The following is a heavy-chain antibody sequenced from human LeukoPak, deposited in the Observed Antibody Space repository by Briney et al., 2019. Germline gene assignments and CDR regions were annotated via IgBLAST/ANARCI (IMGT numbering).Heavy chain of an antibody. D-gene: IGHD1-26*01. CDR2: ISYDGSNK. J-gene: IGHJ4*02. CDR1: GFTFSSYA. CDR3: ARDRHLWESRAFDY. V-gene: IGHV3-30-3*01. Sequence: GGSLRLSCAASGFTFSSYAMHWVRQAPGKGLEWVAVISYDGSNKYYADSVKGRFTISRDNSKNTLYLQMNSLRAEDTAVYYCARDRHLWESRAFDYWGQGTLVTVSS.